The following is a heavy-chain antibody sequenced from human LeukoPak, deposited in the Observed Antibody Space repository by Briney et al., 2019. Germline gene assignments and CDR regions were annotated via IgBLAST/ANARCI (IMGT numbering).Heavy chain of an antibody. V-gene: IGHV1-18*01. CDR3: ARDPSWGAFDI. J-gene: IGHJ3*02. CDR1: GYTFTSYG. D-gene: IGHD2-2*01. CDR2: ISAYNGNT. Sequence: ASVKVSCKASGYTFTSYGISWVRQAPGQGLEWMGWISAYNGNTNYAQKFQGRVTITADKSTSTAYMELSSLRSEDTAVYYCARDPSWGAFDIWGQGTMVTVSS.